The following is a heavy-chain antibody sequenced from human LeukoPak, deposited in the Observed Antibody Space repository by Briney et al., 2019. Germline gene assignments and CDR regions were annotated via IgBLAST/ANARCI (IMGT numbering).Heavy chain of an antibody. J-gene: IGHJ5*02. V-gene: IGHV1-8*01. CDR2: MNPNSGNT. CDR1: GYTFTSYD. D-gene: IGHD3-3*01. Sequence: ASVKVSCEASGYTFTSYDINWVRQATGQGLEWMGWMNPNSGNTGYAQKFQGRVTMTRNTSISTAYMELSSLRSEDTAVYYCARVERTYYDFWSGYYTGPNWFDPWGRGTLVTVSS. CDR3: ARVERTYYDFWSGYYTGPNWFDP.